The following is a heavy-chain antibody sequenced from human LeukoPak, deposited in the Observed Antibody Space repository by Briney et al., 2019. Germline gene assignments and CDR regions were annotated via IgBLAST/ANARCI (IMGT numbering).Heavy chain of an antibody. CDR2: ISSSGSTI. J-gene: IGHJ5*02. CDR3: ARGVVPAARPEYNWFDP. CDR1: GFTFSSYE. Sequence: GGSLRLSCAASGFTFSSYEMNWVRQAPGKWLEWVSYISSSGSTIYYADSVKGRFTISRDNAKNSLYLQMNSLRAEDTAVYYCARGVVPAARPEYNWFDPWGQGTLVTVSS. D-gene: IGHD2-2*01. V-gene: IGHV3-48*03.